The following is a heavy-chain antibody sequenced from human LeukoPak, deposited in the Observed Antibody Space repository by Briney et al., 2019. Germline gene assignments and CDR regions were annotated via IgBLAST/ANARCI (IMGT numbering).Heavy chain of an antibody. CDR1: GFTFSDYY. CDR3: AKDPYSSGWYSYFQH. Sequence: PGGSLRLSCAASGFTFSDYYMSWIRQAPGKGLEWVSYISSSGSTIYYADSVKGRFTISRDNAKNSLYLQMNSLRAEDTAVYYCAKDPYSSGWYSYFQHWGQGTLVTVSS. J-gene: IGHJ1*01. D-gene: IGHD6-19*01. CDR2: ISSSGSTI. V-gene: IGHV3-11*04.